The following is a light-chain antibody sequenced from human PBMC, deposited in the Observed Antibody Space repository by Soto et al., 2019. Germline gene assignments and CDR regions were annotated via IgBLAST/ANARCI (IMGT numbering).Light chain of an antibody. V-gene: IGKV1-39*01. J-gene: IGKJ4*01. CDR3: QHRGNWPLT. Sequence: DIQMTQSPSSLSASVGDRVTITCRASQSISSYLNWYQQKPGKAPKLLIYAASSLQSGVPSRFSGSGSGTDFTLTISSLEPEDFAVYYCQHRGNWPLTFGGGTKVEIK. CDR2: AAS. CDR1: QSISSY.